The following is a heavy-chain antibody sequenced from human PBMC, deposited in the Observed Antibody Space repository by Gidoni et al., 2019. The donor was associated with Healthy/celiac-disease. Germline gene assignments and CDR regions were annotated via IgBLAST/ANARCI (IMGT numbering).Heavy chain of an antibody. CDR2: IIPILGTA. Sequence: QVQLVQSGAEVKKPGSSVKVSCKASGGTFSSYAISWVRQAPGQGLEWMGGIIPILGTANYAPKFQGRVTIPADDSPSTAYMELSSLRSEDTAVYYCARVPPRGLEWLLYSGWFDPWGQGTLVTVSS. CDR1: GGTFSSYA. J-gene: IGHJ5*02. V-gene: IGHV1-69*01. D-gene: IGHD3-3*01. CDR3: ARVPPRGLEWLLYSGWFDP.